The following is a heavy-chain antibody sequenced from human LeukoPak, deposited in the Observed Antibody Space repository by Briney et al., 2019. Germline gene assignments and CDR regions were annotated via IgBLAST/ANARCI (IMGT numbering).Heavy chain of an antibody. D-gene: IGHD1-26*01. Sequence: SVKVSCKASGGTFSSYAISWVRQAPGQGLEWMGRIIPIFGTANCAQKFQGRVTITADKSTSTAYMELSSLRSEDTAVYYCARGPRGGATRYYFDYWGQGTLVTVSS. J-gene: IGHJ4*02. CDR1: GGTFSSYA. V-gene: IGHV1-69*06. CDR3: ARGPRGGATRYYFDY. CDR2: IIPIFGTA.